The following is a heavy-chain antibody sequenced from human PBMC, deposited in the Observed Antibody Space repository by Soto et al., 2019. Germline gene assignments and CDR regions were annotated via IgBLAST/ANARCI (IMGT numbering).Heavy chain of an antibody. CDR2: IIPILTTP. D-gene: IGHD2-8*02. CDR3: ATSVGIAPTGEDGMDV. V-gene: IGHV1-69*01. J-gene: IGHJ6*02. CDR1: GGTFSIYG. Sequence: QVQLVQSGAEVQKTGSSVKVSCKASGGTFSIYGFSWVRQAPGQGPEWIGGIIPILTTPNYAQKFQGRVTIVADESTTTVYMELSSLTFEATAVYYCATSVGIAPTGEDGMDVWGQGTSVTVSS.